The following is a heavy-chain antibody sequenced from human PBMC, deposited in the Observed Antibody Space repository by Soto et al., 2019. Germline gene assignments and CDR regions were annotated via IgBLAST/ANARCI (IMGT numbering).Heavy chain of an antibody. Sequence: ASVKVSGKASGYTFTTYGFSWVRQAPGQGREWMGWTSAYNGNTNYAQKFQGRVTMTTDTSTSTAYMELRSLRSDDTAVYYCARSGSGAAYYYHGVDVWGQGTTVTVSS. V-gene: IGHV1-18*04. J-gene: IGHJ6*02. CDR3: ARSGSGAAYYYHGVDV. D-gene: IGHD3-10*01. CDR2: TSAYNGNT. CDR1: GYTFTTYG.